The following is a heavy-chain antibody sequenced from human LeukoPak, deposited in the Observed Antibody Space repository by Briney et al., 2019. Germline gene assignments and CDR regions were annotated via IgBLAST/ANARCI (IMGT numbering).Heavy chain of an antibody. J-gene: IGHJ4*02. D-gene: IGHD5-12*01. Sequence: GGSLRLSCAASGFTFSSYGMHWVRQAPGEGLEWVAVIWYDGSNKYYADSVKGRFTISRDNSKNTLYLQMNSLRAEDTAVYYCAKAIVATTDSFDYWGQGTLVTVSS. CDR2: IWYDGSNK. CDR3: AKAIVATTDSFDY. V-gene: IGHV3-33*06. CDR1: GFTFSSYG.